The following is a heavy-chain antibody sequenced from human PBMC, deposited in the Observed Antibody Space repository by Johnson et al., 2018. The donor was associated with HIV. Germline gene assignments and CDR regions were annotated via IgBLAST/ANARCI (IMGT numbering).Heavy chain of an antibody. CDR3: AKGLVRFLEWLGAFDI. CDR1: GFTFSSYA. D-gene: IGHD3-3*01. J-gene: IGHJ3*02. V-gene: IGHV3-13*01. CDR2: IGTAGDT. Sequence: VQLVESGGGLVQPGGSLRLSCAASGFTFSSYAMSWVRQATGKGLEWVSAIGTAGDTYYPGSVKGRFTISRDNSKNTLYLQMNSLRAEDTAVYYCAKGLVRFLEWLGAFDIWGQGTMVTVSS.